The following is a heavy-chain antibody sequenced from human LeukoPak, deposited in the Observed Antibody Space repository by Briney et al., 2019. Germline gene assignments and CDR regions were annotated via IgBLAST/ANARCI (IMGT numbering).Heavy chain of an antibody. J-gene: IGHJ4*02. D-gene: IGHD4-17*01. Sequence: PGGSLRLPCAASGLTVSSKYMSWVRQAPGKGLEWVSVIYNNGNTHYADSVKGRFTISRDNSKNSLYLQMNSLRAEDTAVYYCARVGGDQVGYWGQGTLVTVSS. CDR2: IYNNGNT. CDR1: GLTVSSKY. CDR3: ARVGGDQVGY. V-gene: IGHV3-53*01.